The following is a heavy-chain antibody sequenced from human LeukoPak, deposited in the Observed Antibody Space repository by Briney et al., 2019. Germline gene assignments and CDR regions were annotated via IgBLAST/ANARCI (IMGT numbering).Heavy chain of an antibody. CDR2: INPSGGST. CDR3: ARDGYVSSGWYSMGFDP. Sequence: ASVKVSCKASGYTFTSYYMHWVRQAPGQGLEWMGIINPSGGSTSYAQKFQGRVTMTRGTSTSTVYMELSSLRSEDTAVYYCARDGYVSSGWYSMGFDPWGQGTLVTVSS. CDR1: GYTFTSYY. J-gene: IGHJ5*02. V-gene: IGHV1-46*01. D-gene: IGHD6-19*01.